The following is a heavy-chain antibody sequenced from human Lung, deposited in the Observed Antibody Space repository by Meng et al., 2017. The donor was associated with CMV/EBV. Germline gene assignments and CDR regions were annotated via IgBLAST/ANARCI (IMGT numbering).Heavy chain of an antibody. CDR1: GFTFSSYG. J-gene: IGHJ6*02. CDR3: AKDGLEDV. V-gene: IGHV3-30*02. D-gene: IGHD3-3*01. CDR2: IRYDGSNK. Sequence: GESLKISCAASGFTFSSYGMQWVRQAPGKGLEWVAFIRYDGSNKYYADSVKGRFTISRDNSKNTLYLQMNSLRAEDTAVYYCAKDGLEDVWGQGTTVTVSS.